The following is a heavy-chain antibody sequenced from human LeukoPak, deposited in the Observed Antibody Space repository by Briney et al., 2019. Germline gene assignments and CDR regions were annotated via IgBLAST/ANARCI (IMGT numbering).Heavy chain of an antibody. CDR3: ARDRMGLRGGYYYYYGMDV. V-gene: IGHV4-59*01. D-gene: IGHD2-15*01. CDR1: GGSISSYY. CDR2: IYYSGST. J-gene: IGHJ6*02. Sequence: SETLSLTCTVSGGSISSYYWSWIRQPPGKGLEWIGYIYYSGSTNYNPSLKSRVTISVDTSKNQFSLKLSSVTAADTAVYYCARDRMGLRGGYYYYYGMDVGGQGTTVTVSS.